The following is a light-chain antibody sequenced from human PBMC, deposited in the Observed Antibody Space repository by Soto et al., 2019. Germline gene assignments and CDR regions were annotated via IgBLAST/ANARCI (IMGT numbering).Light chain of an antibody. CDR2: AAS. J-gene: IGKJ1*01. V-gene: IGKV1-27*01. CDR1: QGISTY. Sequence: DLQMTQSPSSLSASVGDRVTITCRSSQGISTYLVWYQQKPGTVPKLLIFAASTLHSVVPSRFSGSGSWTDFTLTISSLQPEDVATYYCQNYNGAPWTFGQGTKVEIK. CDR3: QNYNGAPWT.